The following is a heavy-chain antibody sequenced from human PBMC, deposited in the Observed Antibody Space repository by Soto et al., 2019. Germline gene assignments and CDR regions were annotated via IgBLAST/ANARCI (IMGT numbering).Heavy chain of an antibody. CDR1: GGSISSYY. D-gene: IGHD3-10*01. Sequence: QVQLQESGPGLVKPSETLSLTCTVSGGSISSYYWSWIRQPPGKGLEWIGYIYYSGSTNYNPSLXRXVXIXVDTSKNQFSLKLSSVTAADTAVYYCARVWGGAFDIWGQGTMVTVSS. CDR3: ARVWGGAFDI. V-gene: IGHV4-59*01. CDR2: IYYSGST. J-gene: IGHJ3*02.